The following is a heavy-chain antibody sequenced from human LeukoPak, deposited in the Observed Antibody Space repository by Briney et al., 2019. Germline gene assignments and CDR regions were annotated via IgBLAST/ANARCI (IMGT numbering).Heavy chain of an antibody. CDR3: AREKAPSLMVYARYYYYYYMDV. CDR1: GGSISSGSYY. D-gene: IGHD2-8*01. V-gene: IGHV4-61*02. Sequence: SQTLSLTCTVSGGSISSGSYYWSWIRQPAGKGLEWIGRIYTSGSTNYNPSLKSRVTISVDTSKNQFSLKLSSVTAADTAVYYCAREKAPSLMVYARYYYYYYMDVWGKGTTVTVSS. J-gene: IGHJ6*03. CDR2: IYTSGST.